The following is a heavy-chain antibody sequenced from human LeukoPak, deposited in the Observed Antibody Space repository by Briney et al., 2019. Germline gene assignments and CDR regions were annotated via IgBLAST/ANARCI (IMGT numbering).Heavy chain of an antibody. J-gene: IGHJ4*02. CDR3: AKGAGSSSFDY. V-gene: IGHV3-23*01. CDR2: INDRGSSA. Sequence: GGSLRLSCAASGFTFSNYAMSWVRQAPGKGLEWVSAINDRGSSAYYADSVKGRFTISRDNSKNTLYLQMNSLRAEDTAVYYCAKGAGSSSFDYWGQGTLVTVSS. CDR1: GFTFSNYA. D-gene: IGHD6-6*01.